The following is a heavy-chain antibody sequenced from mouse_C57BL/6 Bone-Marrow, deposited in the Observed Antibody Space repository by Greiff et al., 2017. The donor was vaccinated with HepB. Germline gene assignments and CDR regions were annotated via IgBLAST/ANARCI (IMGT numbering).Heavy chain of an antibody. CDR3: ARTGYWYFDF. Sequence: QVQLQQSGAELVRPGSSVKLSCKASGYTFTSYWMHWVKQRPIQGLEWIGNIDPSDSETHYNQKFKDKATLTVDKSSSTAYMQLSSLTSEDSAVCYCARTGYWYFDFWGTGTTVTVSS. CDR1: GYTFTSYW. CDR2: IDPSDSET. J-gene: IGHJ1*03. V-gene: IGHV1-52*01.